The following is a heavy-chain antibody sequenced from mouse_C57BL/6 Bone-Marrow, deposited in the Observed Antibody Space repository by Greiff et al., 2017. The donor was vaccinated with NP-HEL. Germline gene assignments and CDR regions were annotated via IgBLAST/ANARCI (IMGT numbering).Heavy chain of an antibody. J-gene: IGHJ2*01. CDR2: IDPENGDT. D-gene: IGHD2-12*01. CDR3: TTLIEDY. Sequence: VQLQQSGAELVRPGASVKLSCTASGFNIKDDYMHWVKQRPEQSLEWIGWIDPENGDTEYASKFQGKATITADTSSNTAYLQLSSLTSEDTAVYYCTTLIEDYWGQGTTLTVSS. CDR1: GFNIKDDY. V-gene: IGHV14-4*01.